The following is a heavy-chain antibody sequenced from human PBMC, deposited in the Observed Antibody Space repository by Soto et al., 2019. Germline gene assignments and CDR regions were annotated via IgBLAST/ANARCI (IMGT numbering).Heavy chain of an antibody. CDR2: IDTSSTKI. V-gene: IGHV3-11*01. CDR1: GYTFSDYY. Sequence: QVQLVESGGDLVKRGGSLRLSCAASGYTFSDYYMCSILQAPGKGLEWISYIDTSSTKIYYADSVKGRFTISRDNAKNSLYLEMNSLRDEDTAVYYCASHYDMWSGYLSPVDYWGQGTLVTVSS. D-gene: IGHD3-3*01. J-gene: IGHJ4*02. CDR3: ASHYDMWSGYLSPVDY.